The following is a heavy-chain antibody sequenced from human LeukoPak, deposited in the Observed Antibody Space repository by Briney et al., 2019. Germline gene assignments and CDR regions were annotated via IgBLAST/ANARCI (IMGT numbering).Heavy chain of an antibody. Sequence: ASVKVSCKASGYTFTSYDINWVRKATGQGLEWMGWMNPNSGNTVYAQKFQDRVTMTRNTSISTAYMKLSSLRSEDTAVYYCARGSSYGGCDYWGQGTLVTVSS. D-gene: IGHD4-23*01. CDR2: MNPNSGNT. CDR3: ARGSSYGGCDY. J-gene: IGHJ4*02. CDR1: GYTFTSYD. V-gene: IGHV1-8*01.